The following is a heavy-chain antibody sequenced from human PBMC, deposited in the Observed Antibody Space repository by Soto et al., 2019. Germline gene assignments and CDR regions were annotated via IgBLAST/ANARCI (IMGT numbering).Heavy chain of an antibody. J-gene: IGHJ4*02. CDR3: GGEDRAWGGGN. CDR1: GGTFSSYA. D-gene: IGHD3-16*01. Sequence: QVQLVQSGAEVKKPGSSVKVSCKASGGTFSSYAISWVRQAPGQGLEWMGGIIPIFGTANYAQKFQGRVTITADESTRPAYMGRGSRGSEETAGYYWGGEDRAWGGGNWGQGTLVTVSS. V-gene: IGHV1-69*01. CDR2: IIPIFGTA.